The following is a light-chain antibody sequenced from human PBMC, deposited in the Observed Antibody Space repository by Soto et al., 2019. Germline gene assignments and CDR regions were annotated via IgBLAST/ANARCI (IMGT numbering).Light chain of an antibody. J-gene: IGLJ1*01. Sequence: QSGLTQPASVSGSPGQSITISCTGTSSDVGGYNYVSWYQHHPGKAPKLMIYDVTNRPSGVSNRFSGSKSGNTASLTISGLQAEDESDYFCRSYTSSSTLVFGTGTKVTVL. CDR3: RSYTSSSTLV. CDR2: DVT. V-gene: IGLV2-14*03. CDR1: SSDVGGYNY.